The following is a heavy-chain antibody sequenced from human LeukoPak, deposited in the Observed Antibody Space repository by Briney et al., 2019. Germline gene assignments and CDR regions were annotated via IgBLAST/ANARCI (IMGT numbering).Heavy chain of an antibody. D-gene: IGHD3-10*01. Sequence: PGGSLRLSCAASGFTFSIYWVHWVRQAPGKGLVWVSSINSDGSSTSYADSVKGRFTISRDNAKNTLYLQMNSLRAEDTAVYYCASSGSGNYLRSGAWGQGTLVTVSS. CDR2: INSDGSST. V-gene: IGHV3-74*01. J-gene: IGHJ5*02. CDR1: GFTFSIYW. CDR3: ASSGSGNYLRSGA.